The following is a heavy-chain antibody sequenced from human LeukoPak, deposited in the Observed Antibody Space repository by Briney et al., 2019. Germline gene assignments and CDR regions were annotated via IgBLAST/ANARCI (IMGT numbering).Heavy chain of an antibody. D-gene: IGHD3-22*01. V-gene: IGHV3-48*03. Sequence: GSLRLSCAASGFTFSSYEMNWVRQAPGKGLDWVSYISSAGSTIYYADSVKGRFTISRDNTKNSLYLQMNSLRAEDTAVYYCVSSGSGSYWGQGTLVTVSS. CDR2: ISSAGSTI. J-gene: IGHJ4*02. CDR1: GFTFSSYE. CDR3: VSSGSGSY.